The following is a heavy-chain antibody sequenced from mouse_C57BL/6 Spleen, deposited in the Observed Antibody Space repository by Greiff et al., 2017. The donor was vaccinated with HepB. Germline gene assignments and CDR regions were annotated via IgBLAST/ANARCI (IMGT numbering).Heavy chain of an antibody. V-gene: IGHV1-7*01. CDR1: GYTFTCYW. CDR2: INPSSGYT. Sequence: VKLMESGAELAKHGASVKLSCKASGYTFTCYWMHWVNQRPGQGLEWIGYINPSSGYTKYNQKFKDKATLTADKSSSTAYMQLSSLTYEDATVYYYARGDYYDYDSYFDYWGQGTTLTVSS. J-gene: IGHJ2*01. D-gene: IGHD2-4*01. CDR3: ARGDYYDYDSYFDY.